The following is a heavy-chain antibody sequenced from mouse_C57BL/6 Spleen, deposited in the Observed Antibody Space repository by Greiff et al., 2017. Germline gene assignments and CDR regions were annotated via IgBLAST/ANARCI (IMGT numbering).Heavy chain of an antibody. V-gene: IGHV1-55*01. CDR3: ARRIDYGYDDWYFDV. CDR1: GYTFTSYW. Sequence: QVQLQQPGAELVKPGASVKMSCKASGYTFTSYWITWVKQRPGQGLEWIGDIYPGSGSTNYNEKFQRKATLTVDTSSSTVYMQLSSLTSEDSAVYYCARRIDYGYDDWYFDVWGTGTTVTVSS. CDR2: IYPGSGST. J-gene: IGHJ1*03. D-gene: IGHD2-2*01.